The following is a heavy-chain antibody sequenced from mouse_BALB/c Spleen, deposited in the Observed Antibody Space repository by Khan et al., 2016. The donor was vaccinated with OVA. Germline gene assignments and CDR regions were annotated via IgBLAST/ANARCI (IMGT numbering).Heavy chain of an antibody. V-gene: IGHV1-81*01. J-gene: IGHJ3*01. D-gene: IGHD2-14*01. CDR3: ARGGYSVFAY. CDR2: IFPASGVP. Sequence: QVRLQQSGPELVKPGASLKVSCKASGYTFTDYVIGWVRQRSRQGLEWIGDIFPASGVPYYNEKFKDRATLTADKSSNTAYMQLNSLTFEDSAVYFCARGGYSVFAYWGQGTLVTVSA. CDR1: GYTFTDYV.